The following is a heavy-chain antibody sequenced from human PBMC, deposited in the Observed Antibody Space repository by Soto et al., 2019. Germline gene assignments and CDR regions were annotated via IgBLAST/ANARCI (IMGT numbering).Heavy chain of an antibody. CDR1: GGSISNYY. D-gene: IGHD3-3*01. V-gene: IGHV4-59*08. J-gene: IGHJ4*02. CDR3: ARQGYYDLLSGYYLFDY. CDR2: IYDSGST. Sequence: SETLSLTCTVSGGSISNYYWSWVRQPPGKGLEWIGYIYDSGSTNYNPSLKSRVTISVDRSKNQFSLRLSSVTAADTAVYYCARQGYYDLLSGYYLFDYWGQGILVTVSS.